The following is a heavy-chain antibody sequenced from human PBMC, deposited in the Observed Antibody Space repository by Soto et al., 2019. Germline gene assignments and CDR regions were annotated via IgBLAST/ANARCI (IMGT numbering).Heavy chain of an antibody. CDR3: AKSRTPKYYYGSVSSTARNYYYGMDV. J-gene: IGHJ6*02. V-gene: IGHV3-23*01. D-gene: IGHD3-10*01. Sequence: PGGSLRLSCAASGFTFSSYAMSWVRQAPGKGLEWVSAISGSGGSTYYADSVKGRFTISRDNSKNTLYLQMNSLRAEDTAVYYCAKSRTPKYYYGSVSSTARNYYYGMDVWGQGTTVTVSS. CDR1: GFTFSSYA. CDR2: ISGSGGST.